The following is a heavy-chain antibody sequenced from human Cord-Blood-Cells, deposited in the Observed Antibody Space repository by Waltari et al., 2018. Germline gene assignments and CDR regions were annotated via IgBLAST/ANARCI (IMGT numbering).Heavy chain of an antibody. CDR3: ARDFQYYGGNYYYGMDV. Sequence: QVQLVQSGAEVKKPGASVKVSCKASGYTFTGYYMRWVRQAPGQGLEWMGWINPNSGGTNYAQKFQGRVTMTRDTSISTAYMELSRLRSDDTAVYYCARDFQYYGGNYYYGMDVWGQGTTVTVSS. D-gene: IGHD4-17*01. V-gene: IGHV1-2*02. J-gene: IGHJ6*02. CDR1: GYTFTGYY. CDR2: INPNSGGT.